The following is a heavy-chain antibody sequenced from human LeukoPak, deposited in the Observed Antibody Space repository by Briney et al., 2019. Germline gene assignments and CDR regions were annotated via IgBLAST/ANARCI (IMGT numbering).Heavy chain of an antibody. CDR2: IYYSGST. CDR3: ARGADSSGYYSIFYFDY. D-gene: IGHD3-22*01. Sequence: SETPSHTRTVSGGSISSYYWNWIRQPPGKGLEWIGYIYYSGSTNYNPSLKSRVTISVDTSKNQFSLKLSSVTAADTAVYYCARGADSSGYYSIFYFDYWGQGTLVTVSS. J-gene: IGHJ4*02. V-gene: IGHV4-59*01. CDR1: GGSISSYY.